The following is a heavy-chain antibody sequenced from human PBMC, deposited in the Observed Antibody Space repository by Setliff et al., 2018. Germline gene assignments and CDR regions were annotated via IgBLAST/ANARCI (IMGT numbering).Heavy chain of an antibody. Sequence: KTSETLSLTCNVSGVSIANTASYWSWIRQPAGKTLEWIGKVYVGGNTYYNPSLKSRVTLSLDTSKNQFSLELSSVTAADTAMYYCARENGYCSGGACYFMFDYWGQGTLVTVSS. CDR3: ARENGYCSGGACYFMFDY. J-gene: IGHJ4*02. V-gene: IGHV4-61*10. CDR1: GVSIANTASY. D-gene: IGHD2-15*01. CDR2: VYVGGNT.